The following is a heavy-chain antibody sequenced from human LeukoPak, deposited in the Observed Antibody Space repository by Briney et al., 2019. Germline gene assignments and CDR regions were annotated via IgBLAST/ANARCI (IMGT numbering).Heavy chain of an antibody. Sequence: SEPLSLPCAVSGGSFSGYYWSWIRQPLAKGLEGIGEVNHSGSTNYNPSLKSRVTISVDTSKNQFSLKLSSVTAADTAVYYCARVYLWFGEWTFDYWGQGTLGTVSS. J-gene: IGHJ4*02. D-gene: IGHD3-10*01. CDR1: GGSFSGYY. CDR2: VNHSGST. V-gene: IGHV4-34*01. CDR3: ARVYLWFGEWTFDY.